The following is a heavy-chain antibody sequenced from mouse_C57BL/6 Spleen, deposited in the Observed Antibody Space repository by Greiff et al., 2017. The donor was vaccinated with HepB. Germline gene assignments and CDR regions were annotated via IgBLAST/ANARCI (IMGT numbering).Heavy chain of an antibody. V-gene: IGHV1-76*01. Sequence: QVQLQQSGAELVRPGASVKLSCKASGYTFTDYYINWVKQRPGQGLEWIARIYPGSGNTYYNEKFKGKATLTAEKSSSTAYMQLSSLTSEDSAVYFFAVYDYDLAWFAYWGQGTLVTVSA. CDR1: GYTFTDYY. D-gene: IGHD2-4*01. CDR3: AVYDYDLAWFAY. J-gene: IGHJ3*01. CDR2: IYPGSGNT.